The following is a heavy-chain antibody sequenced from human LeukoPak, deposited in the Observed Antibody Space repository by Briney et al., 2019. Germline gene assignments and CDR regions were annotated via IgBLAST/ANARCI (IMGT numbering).Heavy chain of an antibody. CDR3: ARDTEEMATIPPHDY. CDR1: GFTFSSYS. Sequence: PGGSLRLSCAASGFTFSSYSMNWVRQAPGKGLEWVSSISSSSSYIYYADSVKGRFTISRDNAKNSLYLQMNSLRAEDTAVYYCARDTEEMATIPPHDYWGQGTLVTVSS. CDR2: ISSSSSYI. V-gene: IGHV3-21*01. D-gene: IGHD5-24*01. J-gene: IGHJ4*02.